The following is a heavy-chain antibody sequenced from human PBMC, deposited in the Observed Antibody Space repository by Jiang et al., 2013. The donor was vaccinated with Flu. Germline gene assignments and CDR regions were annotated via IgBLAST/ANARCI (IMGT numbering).Heavy chain of an antibody. CDR2: IDWDDDK. CDR3: ARIGNYDSRGYYYFDF. Sequence: KPTQTLTLTCTFSGFSLNTRGTRVSWIRQPPGKALEWLARIDWDDDKFYSTSLKARLSISKDTSKNQVVLTMTNMDPMDTATYFCARIGNYDSRGYYYFDFVGPGNGGHRLL. CDR1: GFSLNTRGTR. V-gene: IGHV2-70*04. J-gene: IGHJ4*02. D-gene: IGHD3-22*01.